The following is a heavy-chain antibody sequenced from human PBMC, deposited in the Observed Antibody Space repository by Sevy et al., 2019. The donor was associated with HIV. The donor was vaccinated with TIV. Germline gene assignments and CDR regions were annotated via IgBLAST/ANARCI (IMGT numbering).Heavy chain of an antibody. CDR3: ARGEDFYDSSGYYYSWAFDI. Sequence: GGSLRLSCAASGLSVSSNYMSWVRQAPGKGLEWVSVMYRDGSTYYADSVKGRFTIVRDESKNTMYLQMNSLRAEDTAVYYCARGEDFYDSSGYYYSWAFDIWGQGTMVTVSS. CDR1: GLSVSSNY. CDR2: MYRDGST. J-gene: IGHJ3*02. D-gene: IGHD3-22*01. V-gene: IGHV3-53*01.